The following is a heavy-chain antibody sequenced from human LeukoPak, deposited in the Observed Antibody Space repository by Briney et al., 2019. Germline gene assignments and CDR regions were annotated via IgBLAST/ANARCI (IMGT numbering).Heavy chain of an antibody. V-gene: IGHV4-59*08. CDR1: GGSISSYY. J-gene: IGHJ4*02. D-gene: IGHD3-3*01. Sequence: PSETLSLTCTVSGGSISSYYWSWLRQPPGKGLEWIGYIYYSGSTNYNPSLESRVTISLDTSKNQFPLKLSSVTAADTAVYYCARSFAGGSGYSYFDYWGQGILVTVSS. CDR2: IYYSGST. CDR3: ARSFAGGSGYSYFDY.